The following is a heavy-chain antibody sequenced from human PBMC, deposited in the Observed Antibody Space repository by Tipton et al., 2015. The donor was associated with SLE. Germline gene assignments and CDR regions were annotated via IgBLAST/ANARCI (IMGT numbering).Heavy chain of an antibody. Sequence: TLSLTCTVSGGYSSGPYYWCWIRQHPGKGMEWIGTVFYSGSAYYNPALKSRVSISEDTSMNQCSLKLSSVTAADTAVYYCARSSGDSLYYFNYWGQGTLVSVSS. CDR2: VFYSGSA. J-gene: IGHJ4*02. CDR1: GGYSSGPYY. CDR3: ARSSGDSLYYFNY. D-gene: IGHD2-15*01. V-gene: IGHV4-39*01.